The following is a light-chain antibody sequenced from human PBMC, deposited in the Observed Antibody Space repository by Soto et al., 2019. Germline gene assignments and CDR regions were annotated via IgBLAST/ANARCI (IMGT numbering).Light chain of an antibody. Sequence: LTQPASVSGSPGQSITISCTGTSSDVGGYNYVSWYQQHPGKAPKLMIYAVSNRPSGVSNRFSGSKSGNTATLTISGLQAEDEADYYCCSYTVSGTYVFXTGTKVTVL. CDR3: CSYTVSGTYV. V-gene: IGLV2-14*01. J-gene: IGLJ1*01. CDR2: AVS. CDR1: SSDVGGYNY.